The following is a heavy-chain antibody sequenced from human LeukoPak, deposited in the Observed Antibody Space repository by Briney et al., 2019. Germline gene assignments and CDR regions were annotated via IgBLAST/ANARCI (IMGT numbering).Heavy chain of an antibody. V-gene: IGHV4-59*01. D-gene: IGHD4-17*01. Sequence: PSETLSLTCTVSGGSISSYYWSWIRQPPGKGLEWTGYIYYSGSTNYNPSLKSRVTISVDTSKNQFSLKLSSVTAADTAVYYCARVHGDYLDYWGQGTLVTVSS. CDR3: ARVHGDYLDY. J-gene: IGHJ4*02. CDR1: GGSISSYY. CDR2: IYYSGST.